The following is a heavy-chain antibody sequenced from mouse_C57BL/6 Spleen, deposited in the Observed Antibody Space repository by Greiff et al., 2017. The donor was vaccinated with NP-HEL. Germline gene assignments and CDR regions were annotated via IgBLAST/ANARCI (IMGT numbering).Heavy chain of an antibody. CDR3: VRQYYSYAMDY. CDR1: GFSFKTYA. J-gene: IGHJ4*01. CDR2: IRSKSNNYAT. Sequence: GGGLVQPKGSLKLTCAASGFSFKTYAMNWVPQAPGKGWEWVARIRSKSNNYATYYADSVKDRLTISRDDSESMLYLQMNNLKTEDTAMYYCVRQYYSYAMDYWGQGTSVTVSS. V-gene: IGHV10-1*01.